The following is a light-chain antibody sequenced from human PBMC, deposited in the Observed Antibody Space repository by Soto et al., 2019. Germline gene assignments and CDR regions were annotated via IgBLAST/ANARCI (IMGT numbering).Light chain of an antibody. J-gene: IGKJ1*01. Sequence: DIQMTQSPSTLSGSVGDRVTITCRASQTISSWLAWYQQKPGKAPKLLIYKASDLESGVPSRFSGSGFGTEFTLTISSLQPDDFATYYCQHYNSYSEAFGQGTKVDTK. CDR1: QTISSW. CDR3: QHYNSYSEA. CDR2: KAS. V-gene: IGKV1-5*03.